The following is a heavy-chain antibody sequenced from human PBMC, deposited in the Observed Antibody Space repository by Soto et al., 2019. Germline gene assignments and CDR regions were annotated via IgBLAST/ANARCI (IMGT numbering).Heavy chain of an antibody. CDR2: IWYDGSNK. CDR1: GLTFSSYG. CDR3: ARDYSPLVPAAIGY. Sequence: GGSLRLSCAASGLTFSSYGMHWVRQAPGKGLEWVAVIWYDGSNKYYADSVKGRFTISRDNSKNTLYLQMNSLRAEDTAVYYCARDYSPLVPAAIGYWGQGTLVTVSS. D-gene: IGHD2-2*02. V-gene: IGHV3-33*01. J-gene: IGHJ4*02.